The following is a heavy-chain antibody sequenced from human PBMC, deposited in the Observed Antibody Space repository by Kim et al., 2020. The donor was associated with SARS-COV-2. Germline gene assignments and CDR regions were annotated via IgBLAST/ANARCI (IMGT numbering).Heavy chain of an antibody. J-gene: IGHJ4*02. D-gene: IGHD1-26*01. CDR3: AKGGTWERSNFDY. V-gene: IGHV3-23*01. Sequence: GGSLRLSCAASGFTFSSYAMTWVRQAPGKGLEWVSVISGSGGSTYYADSVKGRITISRDNSKNTLYLQMNSLRAEDTAVYYCAKGGTWERSNFDYWGQGTLVTVSS. CDR1: GFTFSSYA. CDR2: ISGSGGST.